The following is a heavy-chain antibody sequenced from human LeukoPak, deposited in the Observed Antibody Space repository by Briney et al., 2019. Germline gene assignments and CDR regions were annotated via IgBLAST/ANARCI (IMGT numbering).Heavy chain of an antibody. J-gene: IGHJ4*02. CDR3: AREAAPRSFDY. CDR1: GYTFSDYY. V-gene: IGHV1-2*02. Sequence: ASVKVSCKASGYTFSDYYMHWVRQAPGQGLEWMGWINPSSGGTNYEQKFQGRVTMTRDTSISTAYMELTSLRFDDTAVYSCAREAAPRSFDYWGQGTLVTVSS. CDR2: INPSSGGT. D-gene: IGHD6-13*01.